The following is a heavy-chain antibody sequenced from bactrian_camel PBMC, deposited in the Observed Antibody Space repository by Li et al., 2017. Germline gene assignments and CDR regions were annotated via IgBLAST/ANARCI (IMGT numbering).Heavy chain of an antibody. CDR3: AADRTYSRILQKKGTY. D-gene: IGHD2*01. V-gene: IGHV3S1*01. J-gene: IGHJ4*01. Sequence: HVQLVESGGGSVKAGGSLTLTCVASGYTYNRYCMGWFRLAPGKEREGVASINKGSTNAVYVDSVKGRFTISRDNAGNTLYLQMNSLKPEDTATYYCAADRTYSRILQKKGTYWGQGTQVTVS. CDR1: GYTYNRYC. CDR2: INKGSTNA.